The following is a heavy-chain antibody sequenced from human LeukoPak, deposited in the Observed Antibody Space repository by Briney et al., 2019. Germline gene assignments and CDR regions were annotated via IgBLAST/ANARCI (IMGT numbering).Heavy chain of an antibody. D-gene: IGHD6-13*01. J-gene: IGHJ4*02. V-gene: IGHV4-59*01. CDR3: ARGVYIAAAQYGY. CDR1: GGSISSYY. CDR2: IYYSGTT. Sequence: SETLSLTCTVSGGSISSYYWSWIRQPPGKGPEWIGYIYYSGTTNYNPSLKSRVTISVDTSENQFSLKLSSVTAADTAVYYCARGVYIAAAQYGYWGQGTLVTVSS.